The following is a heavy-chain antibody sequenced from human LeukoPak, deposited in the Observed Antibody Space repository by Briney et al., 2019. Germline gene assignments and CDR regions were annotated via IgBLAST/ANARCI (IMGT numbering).Heavy chain of an antibody. Sequence: GGSLRLSCTASGFTFNSYAMSWVRQAPGKELEWVSGISGSGGSTYYADSVKGRFTISRANSRNTLFLQMNSLRAEDTAVYYCAKSLGGVIVTSFDYWGQGTLVTVSS. V-gene: IGHV3-23*01. D-gene: IGHD3-16*02. CDR2: ISGSGGST. CDR3: AKSLGGVIVTSFDY. CDR1: GFTFNSYA. J-gene: IGHJ4*02.